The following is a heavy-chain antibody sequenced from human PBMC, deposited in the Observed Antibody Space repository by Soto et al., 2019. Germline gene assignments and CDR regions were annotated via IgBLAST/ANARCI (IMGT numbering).Heavy chain of an antibody. CDR1: GFTFSSYW. J-gene: IGHJ6*02. CDR2: IKQDGSEK. CDR3: ARDHLLRFLEWSPYYYYYGMDV. Sequence: EVQLVESGGGLVQPGGSLRLSCAASGFTFSSYWMSWVRQAPGKGLEWVANIKQDGSEKYYVDSVKGRFTISRDNARKSLYLKMDSLRAEDTAVYYCARDHLLRFLEWSPYYYYYGMDVWGQGTTVTVSS. V-gene: IGHV3-7*01. D-gene: IGHD3-3*01.